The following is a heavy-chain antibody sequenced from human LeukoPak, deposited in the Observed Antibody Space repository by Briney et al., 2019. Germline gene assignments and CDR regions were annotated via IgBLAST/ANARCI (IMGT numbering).Heavy chain of an antibody. CDR1: GHTLTELS. D-gene: IGHD3-10*01. V-gene: IGHV1-24*01. CDR3: ATPPVWFGEFMSGNSILGYFQD. Sequence: GASVKVSCKISGHTLTELSIHWVRQAPGKGLEWMGGFDTQEGETIFAQNFQGRVTMTEHTSSDTAYMELSSLTSEDTAVYYCATPPVWFGEFMSGNSILGYFQDWGQGTLVTVSS. J-gene: IGHJ1*01. CDR2: FDTQEGET.